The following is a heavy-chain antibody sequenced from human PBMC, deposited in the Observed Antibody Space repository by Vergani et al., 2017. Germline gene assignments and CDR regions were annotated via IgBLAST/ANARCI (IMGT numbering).Heavy chain of an antibody. D-gene: IGHD3-10*01. CDR1: GFTFSSYA. Sequence: QVQLVESGGGVVQPGRSLRLSCAASGFTFSSYAMHWVRQAPGKGLEWVAVISYDGSNKYYADSVKGRFTISRDNSKNTLYLQMNSLRAEDTAVYYCARVLLWFGESPREVYYYGMDVWGQGTTVTVSS. V-gene: IGHV3-30-3*01. J-gene: IGHJ6*02. CDR2: ISYDGSNK. CDR3: ARVLLWFGESPREVYYYGMDV.